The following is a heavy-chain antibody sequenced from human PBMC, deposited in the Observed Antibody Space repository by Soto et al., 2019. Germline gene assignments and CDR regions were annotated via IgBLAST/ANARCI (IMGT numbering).Heavy chain of an antibody. Sequence: EVQLVQSGAEVKKPGESLKISCKGSGYSFSSYWIAWVRQMPGKGLEWMAIIYPGDSDTIYSPSFQGQVTISADKSISTAYLQWASLTASDTAIYYCARHVGPTSGSYPDDWGQGTLVTVSS. V-gene: IGHV5-51*01. CDR3: ARHVGPTSGSYPDD. J-gene: IGHJ4*02. CDR2: IYPGDSDT. D-gene: IGHD1-26*01. CDR1: GYSFSSYW.